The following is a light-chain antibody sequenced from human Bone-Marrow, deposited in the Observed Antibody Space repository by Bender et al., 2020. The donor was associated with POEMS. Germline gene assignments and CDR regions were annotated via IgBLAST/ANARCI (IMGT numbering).Light chain of an antibody. Sequence: QSALTQPASVSGSPGQSITISCAGTASDVGSFNLVSWYQQHPGKAPKLIIYDVYERPSGVPDRFSGSKSGNTASLTVSGLQADDEADYHCYSYAGSNNFVFGTGTTVTVL. CDR1: ASDVGSFNL. CDR3: YSYAGSNNFV. J-gene: IGLJ1*01. V-gene: IGLV2-8*01. CDR2: DVY.